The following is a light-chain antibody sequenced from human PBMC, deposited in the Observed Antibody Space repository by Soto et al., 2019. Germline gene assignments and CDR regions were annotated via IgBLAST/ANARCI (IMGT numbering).Light chain of an antibody. Sequence: LTQPPSASGSPGQSVTISCTATSGDVGGYNYVSWYQQHPGKAPKLMIYEVSKRPSGVPDRFSGSKSGNTASLTVSGLQAEDEADYYCSSYAGSNNYVFGTGTKVTVL. J-gene: IGLJ1*01. CDR1: SGDVGGYNY. CDR2: EVS. V-gene: IGLV2-8*01. CDR3: SSYAGSNNYV.